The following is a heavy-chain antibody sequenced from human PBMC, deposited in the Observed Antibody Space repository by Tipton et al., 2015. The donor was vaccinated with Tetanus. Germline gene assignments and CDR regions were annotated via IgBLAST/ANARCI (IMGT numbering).Heavy chain of an antibody. CDR2: INQRGGI. D-gene: IGHD3-3*01. CDR1: GGSSSSFY. Sequence: TLSLTCAVSGGSSSSFYWSWIRQPPGKGLEWIGEINQRGGISYNPSLKSRVTISVDTSKSQFSLNMSSVTAADTALYYCVRANYEFPKKGPFDYWGPGSLVIASS. V-gene: IGHV4-34*01. CDR3: VRANYEFPKKGPFDY. J-gene: IGHJ4*02.